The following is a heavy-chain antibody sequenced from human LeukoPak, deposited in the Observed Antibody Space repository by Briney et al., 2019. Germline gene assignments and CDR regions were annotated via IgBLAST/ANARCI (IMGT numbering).Heavy chain of an antibody. CDR2: ISDSGTI. Sequence: SETLSLTCTVSGGSISSSDYYWGLVRQPPGKGLEWIVRISDSGTIYYNPSLKRRITISVDTSNNQFSLKMTSVTAADTAVYFCARLIHSYYYDSSGYYPYYYMDVWGKGTTVTVSS. J-gene: IGHJ6*03. CDR3: ARLIHSYYYDSSGYYPYYYMDV. D-gene: IGHD3-22*01. CDR1: GGSISSSDYY. V-gene: IGHV4-39*01.